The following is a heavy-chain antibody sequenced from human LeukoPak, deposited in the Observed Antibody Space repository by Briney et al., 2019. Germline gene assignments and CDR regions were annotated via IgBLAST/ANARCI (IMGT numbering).Heavy chain of an antibody. CDR3: AKRDCSGGSCYGGNWFDP. D-gene: IGHD2-15*01. CDR2: IRYDGSNK. Sequence: GGSLRLSCAASGFTFSSYGMHWARQAPGKGLEWVAFIRYDGSNKYYADSVKGRFTISRDNCKNTLYLQMNSLRAEDTAVYYCAKRDCSGGSCYGGNWFDPWGQGTLVTVSS. J-gene: IGHJ5*02. CDR1: GFTFSSYG. V-gene: IGHV3-30*02.